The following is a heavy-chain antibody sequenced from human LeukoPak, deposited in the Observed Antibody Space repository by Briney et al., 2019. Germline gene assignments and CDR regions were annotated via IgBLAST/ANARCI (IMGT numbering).Heavy chain of an antibody. V-gene: IGHV5-51*01. CDR3: ARQEYCSGGSCYYYFDY. J-gene: IGHJ4*02. CDR1: GYSFTSYW. CDR2: IYPGDSDT. D-gene: IGHD2-15*01. Sequence: PGGSLRLSCTGSGYSFTSYWIGWVRQMPGKGLEWMGIIYPGDSDTRYSPSFQGQVTISADKSISTAYLQWSSLTASDTAMYYCARQEYCSGGSCYYYFDYWGQGTLVTVSS.